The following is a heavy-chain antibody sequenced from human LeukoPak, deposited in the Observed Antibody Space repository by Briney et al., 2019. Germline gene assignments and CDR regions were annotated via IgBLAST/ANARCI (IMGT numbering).Heavy chain of an antibody. V-gene: IGHV3-23*01. CDR1: GFSFTYG. CDR3: AKRDFD. Sequence: PGGSLRLSCAASGFSFTYGMSWVRQAPGKGLEWVSAISGSGGSTYYADSVKGRFIISRDNSQNTLYLQMNSLRAEDTAVYYCAKRDFDWGQGTLVTVSS. J-gene: IGHJ4*02. CDR2: ISGSGGST.